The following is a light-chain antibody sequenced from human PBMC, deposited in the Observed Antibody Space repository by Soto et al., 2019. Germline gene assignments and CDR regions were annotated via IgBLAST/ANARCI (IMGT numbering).Light chain of an antibody. CDR3: QQYYNWPYT. CDR2: GAS. V-gene: IGKV3-15*01. CDR1: QSVSSS. J-gene: IGKJ2*01. Sequence: EIVMTQSPATLSVSPGERATLSCRASQSVSSSLAWYQQKPGQAPRLLIYGASTRATSIPARFSGSGSGTEFTLTISSLQSEDFAVYYGQQYYNWPYTFGQGTSLEIK.